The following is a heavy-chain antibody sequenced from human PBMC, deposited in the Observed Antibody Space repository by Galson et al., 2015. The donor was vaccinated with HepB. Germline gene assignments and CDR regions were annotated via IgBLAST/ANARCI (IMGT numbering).Heavy chain of an antibody. CDR3: ARVGSLHSSGWFHTTGYFDY. D-gene: IGHD6-19*01. CDR1: GGSISSSSYY. Sequence: SETLSLTCTVSGGSISSSSYYWGWIRQPPGKGLEWIGSIYYSGSTYYNPSLKSRVTISVDTSKNQFSLKLSSVTAADTAVYYCARVGSLHSSGWFHTTGYFDYWGQGTLVTVSS. CDR2: IYYSGST. V-gene: IGHV4-39*07. J-gene: IGHJ4*02.